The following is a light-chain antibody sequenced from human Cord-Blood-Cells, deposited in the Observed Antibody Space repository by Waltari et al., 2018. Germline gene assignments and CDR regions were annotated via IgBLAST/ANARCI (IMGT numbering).Light chain of an antibody. CDR1: QSVSSN. Sequence: EIVMTQSPATLSVSPGERATLSCRASQSVSSNLAWYQQKPGHAPRLLIYGASTRATGTPARFSGSGSVTEFTLTISRLQSEDVAVYYCQHYNNWPTFGQGTKVEIK. V-gene: IGKV3-15*01. CDR3: QHYNNWPT. J-gene: IGKJ1*01. CDR2: GAS.